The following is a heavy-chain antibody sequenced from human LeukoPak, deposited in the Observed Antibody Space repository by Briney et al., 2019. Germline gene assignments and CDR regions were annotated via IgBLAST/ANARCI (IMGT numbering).Heavy chain of an antibody. J-gene: IGHJ6*03. Sequence: GGSLRLSCAASRFTFSSYWMHWVRQAPGKGLEWVAVISYDGSNKYYADSVKGRFTISRDNSKNTLYLQMNSLRAEDTAVYYCAKGGGVAARHNYYYYYYMDVWGKGTTVTVSS. V-gene: IGHV3-30*18. CDR2: ISYDGSNK. CDR3: AKGGGVAARHNYYYYYYMDV. D-gene: IGHD6-6*01. CDR1: RFTFSSYW.